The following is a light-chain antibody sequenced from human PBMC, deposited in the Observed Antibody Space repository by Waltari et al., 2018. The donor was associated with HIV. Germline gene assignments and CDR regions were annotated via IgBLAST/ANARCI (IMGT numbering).Light chain of an antibody. CDR2: VGPGGIVG. CDR3: GVDHGTGSNFVYV. Sequence: QPVLTQPPSASASLGSSVTLTCTLSSGYNNYRVDFYQQRPGKGPRFVMRVGPGGIVGSKGDGIPDRFSARGSGLNRYLTIKNIQEEEESDYHCGVDHGTGSNFVYVFGPGTTVTVL. V-gene: IGLV9-49*02. J-gene: IGLJ1*01. CDR1: SGYNNYR.